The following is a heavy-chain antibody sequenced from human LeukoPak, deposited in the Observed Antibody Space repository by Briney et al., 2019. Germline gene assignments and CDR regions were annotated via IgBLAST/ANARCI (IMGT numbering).Heavy chain of an antibody. CDR3: ARDPYGDYGDY. CDR1: GGSISSYY. D-gene: IGHD4-17*01. Sequence: SETLSLTCTVSGGSISSYYWSWIRQPPGKGLEWIGYIYYSGSTNYNPSLKSRVTISVDTSKNQFSLRLSYVTAADTAVYYCARDPYGDYGDYWGQGTLVTVSS. CDR2: IYYSGST. V-gene: IGHV4-59*01. J-gene: IGHJ4*02.